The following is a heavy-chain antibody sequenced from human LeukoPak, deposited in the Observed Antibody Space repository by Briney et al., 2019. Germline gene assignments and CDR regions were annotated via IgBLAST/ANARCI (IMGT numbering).Heavy chain of an antibody. Sequence: GGSLRLSCAASGFTFSSYGMHWVRQAPGKGLEWVAFIRYDGSNKYYADSVKGRFTISRDNSKNTLYLQMNSLRAEGTAVYYCARDRDVRTTGTTSLGFDYWGQGTLVTVSS. V-gene: IGHV3-30*02. CDR2: IRYDGSNK. D-gene: IGHD1-1*01. CDR3: ARDRDVRTTGTTSLGFDY. CDR1: GFTFSSYG. J-gene: IGHJ4*02.